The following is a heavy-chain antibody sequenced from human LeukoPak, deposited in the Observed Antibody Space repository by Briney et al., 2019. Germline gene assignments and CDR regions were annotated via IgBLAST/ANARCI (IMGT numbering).Heavy chain of an antibody. J-gene: IGHJ4*02. D-gene: IGHD5-12*01. CDR1: GYTFTGYY. CDR2: INPKSGGT. Sequence: SVKVSYKASGYTFTGYYMHGVRQAPGQGLEWMGRINPKSGGTNYAQQFQGRVTMTRDTSISTAYLELSRLRYDDTAVYYCARAGSGSDYPHRLLVDWGQGTLVTVSS. V-gene: IGHV1-2*06. CDR3: ARAGSGSDYPHRLLVD.